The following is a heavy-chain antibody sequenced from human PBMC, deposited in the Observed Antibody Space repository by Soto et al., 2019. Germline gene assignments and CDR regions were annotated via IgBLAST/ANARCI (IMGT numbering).Heavy chain of an antibody. CDR2: IYHSGTT. CDR1: GYSISNGYY. D-gene: IGHD3-3*01. CDR3: ARGDDDFWSGYYPFDY. V-gene: IGHV4-38-2*01. Sequence: SETLSLTCAVSGYSISNGYYWGWIRQPPGKGLEWIGNIYHSGTTYYNPSLKSRVTISVDTSKNQFSLKLSSVTAADTAVYYCARGDDDFWSGYYPFDYWGQGTLVTVSS. J-gene: IGHJ4*02.